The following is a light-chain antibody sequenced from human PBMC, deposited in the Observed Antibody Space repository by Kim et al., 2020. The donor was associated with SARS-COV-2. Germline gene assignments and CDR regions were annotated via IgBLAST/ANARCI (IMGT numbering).Light chain of an antibody. V-gene: IGLV6-57*03. CDR2: EDN. Sequence: KTVTLPCTRSSGSIASNYVQWYQQRPGSAPTTVISEDNQRPSGVPDRFSGSIDSSSNSASLTISGLKTEDEADYYCQSYDSSNYVVFGGGTQLTVL. CDR3: QSYDSSNYVV. J-gene: IGLJ2*01. CDR1: SGSIASNY.